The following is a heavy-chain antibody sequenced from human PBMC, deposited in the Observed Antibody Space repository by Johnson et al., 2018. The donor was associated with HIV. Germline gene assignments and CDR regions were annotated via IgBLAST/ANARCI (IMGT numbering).Heavy chain of an antibody. CDR1: GFTFDDYT. V-gene: IGHV3-43*01. Sequence: VQLVESGGGVVQPGGSLRLSCAASGFTFDDYTMHWVRQAPGKGLEWVSLISWDGGSTYYADSVKGRFTISRDNSKNSLYLQMNSLRAEDTAVYYCARDRGRGGYSYGRGDAFDIWGQGTMVTVSS. D-gene: IGHD5-18*01. J-gene: IGHJ3*02. CDR3: ARDRGRGGYSYGRGDAFDI. CDR2: ISWDGGST.